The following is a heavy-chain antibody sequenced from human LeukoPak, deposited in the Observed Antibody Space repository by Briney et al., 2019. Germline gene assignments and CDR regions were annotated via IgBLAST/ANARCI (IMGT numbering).Heavy chain of an antibody. CDR1: RFTFSSYA. V-gene: IGHV3-30-3*01. CDR3: ARGAPPDL. J-gene: IGHJ3*01. Sequence: SLPHSCAASRFTFSSYAMYWVRQAPGKGLEWVAVISYDGNNEYYADSVKGRFTISRDNSKNTLYVQMNSLRAEDTAVYYCARGAPPDLCGQGTMVTVSS. CDR2: ISYDGNNE.